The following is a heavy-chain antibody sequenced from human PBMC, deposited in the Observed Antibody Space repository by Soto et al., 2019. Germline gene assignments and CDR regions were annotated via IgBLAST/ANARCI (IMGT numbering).Heavy chain of an antibody. J-gene: IGHJ3*02. Sequence: SETLSLTCAVYGGSFSGYYWSWIRQPPGKGLEWIGEINHSGSTNYNPSLKSRVTISVDTSKNQFSLKLSSVTAADTAVYYCARDLSRGQIVATIGDAFDIWGQGTMVTVSS. CDR3: ARDLSRGQIVATIGDAFDI. CDR2: INHSGST. CDR1: GGSFSGYY. V-gene: IGHV4-34*01. D-gene: IGHD5-12*01.